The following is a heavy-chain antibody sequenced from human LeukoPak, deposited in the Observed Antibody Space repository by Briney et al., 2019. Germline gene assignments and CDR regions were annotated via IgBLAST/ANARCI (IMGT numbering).Heavy chain of an antibody. D-gene: IGHD3-10*01. CDR2: IYYSGST. J-gene: IGHJ5*02. Sequence: SETLSLTCTVSGGSISSGGYYWSWIRQHPGKGLEWIGYIYYSGSTYCNPSLKSPFTISVDPSKNQLSLKLSSVTAADTAVYYCARGDMVRGVLVWFDPWGQGTLVTVSS. V-gene: IGHV4-30-4*08. CDR1: GGSISSGGYY. CDR3: ARGDMVRGVLVWFDP.